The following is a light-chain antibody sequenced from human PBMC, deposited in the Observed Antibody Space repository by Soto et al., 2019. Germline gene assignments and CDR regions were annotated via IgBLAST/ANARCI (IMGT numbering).Light chain of an antibody. J-gene: IGLJ1*01. CDR1: SSDVGGYNS. CDR2: EVT. CDR3: CSYAGSSTYV. V-gene: IGLV2-23*02. Sequence: QSVLTQPASLSGSPGEPITISCTGTSSDVGGYNSVSWYQHHPGKSPKLMIYEVTKRPSGVSNRFSGSKSGNAASLTISGLQAEYETDYYCCSYAGSSTYVFGTGTKVTVL.